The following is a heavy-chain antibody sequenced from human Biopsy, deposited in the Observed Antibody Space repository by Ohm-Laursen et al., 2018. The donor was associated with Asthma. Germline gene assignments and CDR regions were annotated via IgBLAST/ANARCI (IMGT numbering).Heavy chain of an antibody. J-gene: IGHJ4*02. CDR1: GYSLTDLS. D-gene: IGHD4-17*01. CDR2: HDPEEGGT. Sequence: ASVKVSCKVSGYSLTDLSMHWVRQAPGQGLEWMGGHDPEEGGTVNAWRFQGRVTMTEDTSTDIAYMELSSLSSDDTAVYYCASDFPKDYVRYNFQFWGQGTLVTVSS. CDR3: ASDFPKDYVRYNFQF. V-gene: IGHV1-24*01.